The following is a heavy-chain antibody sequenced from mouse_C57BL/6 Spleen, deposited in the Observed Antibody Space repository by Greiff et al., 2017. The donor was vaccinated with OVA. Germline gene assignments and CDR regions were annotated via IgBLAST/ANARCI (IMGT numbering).Heavy chain of an antibody. CDR2: IYPSDSET. Sequence: QVQLQQPGAELVRPGSSVKLSCKASGYTFTSYWMDWVKQRPGQGLEWIGNIYPSDSETHYNQKFKDKATLTVDKSSSTAYMQLSSLTSEDSAVYYCARSYSNYWYCDVWGTGTTVTVSS. D-gene: IGHD2-5*01. CDR1: GYTFTSYW. CDR3: ARSYSNYWYCDV. V-gene: IGHV1-61*01. J-gene: IGHJ1*03.